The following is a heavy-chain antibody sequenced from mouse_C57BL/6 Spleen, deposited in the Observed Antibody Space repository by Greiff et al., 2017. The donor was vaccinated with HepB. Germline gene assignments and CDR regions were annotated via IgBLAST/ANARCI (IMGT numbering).Heavy chain of an antibody. V-gene: IGHV1-54*01. D-gene: IGHD2-1*01. J-gene: IGHJ2*01. CDR1: GYAFTNYL. Sequence: QVQLQQSGAELVRPGTSVKVSCKASGYAFTNYLIEWVKQRPGQGLEWIGVINPGSGGTNYNEKFKGKATLTADKSSSTAYMQLSSLTSEDSAVYFCARYLLSPFDYWGQGTTLTVSS. CDR3: ARYLLSPFDY. CDR2: INPGSGGT.